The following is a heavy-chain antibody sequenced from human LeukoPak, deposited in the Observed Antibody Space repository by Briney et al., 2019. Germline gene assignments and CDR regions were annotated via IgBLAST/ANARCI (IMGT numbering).Heavy chain of an antibody. D-gene: IGHD3-22*01. Sequence: ASVKVSCKASGYTFTSYDINWVRQATGQGLEWMGWMNPNSGNTGYAQKFQGRVTITRNTSISTAYMELSSLRSEDTAVYYCASDYYDSSGYSLDYYYYYMDVWGKGTTVTVSS. CDR1: GYTFTSYD. V-gene: IGHV1-8*03. CDR3: ASDYYDSSGYSLDYYYYYMDV. CDR2: MNPNSGNT. J-gene: IGHJ6*03.